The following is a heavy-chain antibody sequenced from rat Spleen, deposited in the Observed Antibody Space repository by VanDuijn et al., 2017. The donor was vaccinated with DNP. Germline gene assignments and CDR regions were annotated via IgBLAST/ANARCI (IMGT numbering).Heavy chain of an antibody. D-gene: IGHD1-11*01. CDR1: GFTFSDYN. CDR3: ASGGRSYFDY. V-gene: IGHV5S13*01. J-gene: IGHJ2*01. Sequence: EVQLVESGGGLVQPGRSLKLSCAASGFTFSDYNMAWVRQAPKKGLDWVASISTSGGDTFYRDSVKGRFTISRDNAKNTQYLQMDSLRSEDTATYYCASGGRSYFDYWGQGVMVTVSS. CDR2: ISTSGGDT.